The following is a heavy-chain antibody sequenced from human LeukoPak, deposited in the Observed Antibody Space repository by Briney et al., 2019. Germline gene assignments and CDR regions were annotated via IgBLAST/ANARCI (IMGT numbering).Heavy chain of an antibody. CDR1: GYTFTGYY. V-gene: IGHV1-2*02. CDR2: INPNSGGT. Sequence: ASVKVSCKASGYTFTGYYMHWVRQAPGQGLEWMGWINPNSGGTNYAQKFQGRVTMTRDTSISTAYMELSRLRSDDTAVYYCARIRAVAGPDGIDYWGQGTLVTVSS. CDR3: ARIRAVAGPDGIDY. J-gene: IGHJ4*02. D-gene: IGHD6-19*01.